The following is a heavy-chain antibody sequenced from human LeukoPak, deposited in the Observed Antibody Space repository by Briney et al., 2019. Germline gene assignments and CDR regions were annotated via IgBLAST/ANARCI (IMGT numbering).Heavy chain of an antibody. CDR1: GFTFSSYA. CDR3: AKADYYDFWSGYPVPYYFDY. J-gene: IGHJ4*02. Sequence: GGSLRLSCAASGFTFSSYAMSWVRQAPGKGLEWVSAISGSGGSTYYADSVKGRFTISRDNSKNTLYLQMISLRAEDTAVYYCAKADYYDFWSGYPVPYYFDYWGQGTLVTVSS. V-gene: IGHV3-23*01. CDR2: ISGSGGST. D-gene: IGHD3-3*01.